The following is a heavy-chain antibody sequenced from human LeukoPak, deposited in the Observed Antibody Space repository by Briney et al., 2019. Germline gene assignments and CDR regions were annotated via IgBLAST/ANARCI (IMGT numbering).Heavy chain of an antibody. CDR2: INHSGST. Sequence: SETLSLTCAVYGGSFSGYYWSWIRQPPGKGLEWIGEINHSGSTNYNPSLKSRVTISVDTSKNQFSLKLSSVTAAGTAVYYCAREFVGGSGSYRSKYYYYGMDVWGQGTTVTVSS. CDR3: AREFVGGSGSYRSKYYYYGMDV. V-gene: IGHV4-34*01. D-gene: IGHD3-10*01. J-gene: IGHJ6*02. CDR1: GGSFSGYY.